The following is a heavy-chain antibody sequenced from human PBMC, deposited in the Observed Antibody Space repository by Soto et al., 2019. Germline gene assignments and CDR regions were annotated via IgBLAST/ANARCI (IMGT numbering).Heavy chain of an antibody. J-gene: IGHJ4*02. Sequence: QVQLVESGGGLVKPGGSLRLSCAASGFTFSDYYMSWIRQAPGKGLEWVSYISSSGSTIYYAGSVKGRFTISRDNAKNSLYPQMNRLRAEDTAVYYCARASMRGQNWVDYWGQGTLVTVSS. CDR1: GFTFSDYY. CDR3: ARASMRGQNWVDY. V-gene: IGHV3-11*01. CDR2: ISSSGSTI. D-gene: IGHD2-8*01.